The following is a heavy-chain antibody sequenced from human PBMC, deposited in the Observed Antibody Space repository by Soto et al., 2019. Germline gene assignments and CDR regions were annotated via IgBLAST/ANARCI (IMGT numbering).Heavy chain of an antibody. V-gene: IGHV2-26*01. CDR2: IDSSGEK. J-gene: IGHJ5*02. D-gene: IGHD6-19*01. CDR1: GLSITDSEMG. CDR3: ARRHLAVAVSPWFDP. Sequence: QVTLKESGPVLVKPTETLTLRCTVSGLSITDSEMGVSWIRQPPGQPLEWLAHIDSSGEKSYRTFLKSRLAISKDTSTSQIVLTMTNMDPADTATSYCARRHLAVAVSPWFDPWGQGIPVTVSS.